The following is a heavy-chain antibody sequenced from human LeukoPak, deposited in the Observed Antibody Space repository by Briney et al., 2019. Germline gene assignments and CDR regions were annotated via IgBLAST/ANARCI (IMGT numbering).Heavy chain of an antibody. V-gene: IGHV3-23*01. Sequence: GGSLRLSCAASGFTFSSYAMSWVRQAPGKGLEWVSAISGSGGSTYYADSVKGRFTISRDNSKNTLYLQMNSLRAEDTAVYYCAKGGLLWFGELLEYAFVYWGQGTLVTVSS. D-gene: IGHD3-10*01. CDR1: GFTFSSYA. CDR2: ISGSGGST. CDR3: AKGGLLWFGELLEYAFVY. J-gene: IGHJ4*02.